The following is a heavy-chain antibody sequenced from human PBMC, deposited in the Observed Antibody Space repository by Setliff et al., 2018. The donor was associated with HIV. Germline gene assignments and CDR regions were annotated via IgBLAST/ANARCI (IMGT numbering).Heavy chain of an antibody. V-gene: IGHV3-33*06. CDR3: AKDGGYGDRNNYYMDV. Sequence: PGESLKISCAASGFTFNNYGMHWVRQAPGKGLEWVAHIWYDGSDKYSADSVKGRFTISRDNSKTTLYLQMNGLRVEDTAVYYCAKDGGYGDRNNYYMDVWGKGTTVTVSS. J-gene: IGHJ6*03. D-gene: IGHD5-12*01. CDR1: GFTFNNYG. CDR2: IWYDGSDK.